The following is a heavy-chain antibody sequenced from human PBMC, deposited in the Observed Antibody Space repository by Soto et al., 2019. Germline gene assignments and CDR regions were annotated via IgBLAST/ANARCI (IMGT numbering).Heavy chain of an antibody. D-gene: IGHD3-22*01. CDR3: ARSPPGWLSFDY. Sequence: SVKVSFKASGGTFSSYAISWVRPAPGQGLEWMGGIIPIFGTANYAQKFQGRVTITADESTSTAYMELSSLRSEDTAVYYCARSPPGWLSFDYWGRGTLVTVSS. CDR2: IIPIFGTA. CDR1: GGTFSSYA. J-gene: IGHJ4*02. V-gene: IGHV1-69*13.